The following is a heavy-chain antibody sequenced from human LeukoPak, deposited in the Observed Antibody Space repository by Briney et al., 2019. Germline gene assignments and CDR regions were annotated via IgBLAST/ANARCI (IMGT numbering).Heavy chain of an antibody. CDR2: IYYSGST. V-gene: IGHV4-59*08. CDR1: GGSISSYY. CDR3: ARGNYYYYGFDP. J-gene: IGHJ5*02. D-gene: IGHD3-10*01. Sequence: SETLSLTCTVSGGSISSYYWSWIRQPPGKGLEWIGYIYYSGSTNYNPSLKSRVTISVDTSKNQFSLKLSSVTAADTAVYYCARGNYYYYGFDPWGQGTLVTVSS.